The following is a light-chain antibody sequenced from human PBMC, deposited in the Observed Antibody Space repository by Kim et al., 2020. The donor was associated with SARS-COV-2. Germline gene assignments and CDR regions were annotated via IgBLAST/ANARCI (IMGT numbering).Light chain of an antibody. J-gene: IGKJ2*03. Sequence: LSPGERATLSSRASQSVGSSLLAWYQQKPGQAPRLLIYGAFKRVAGIPDRFSGSGSGTDFTLTISRPEPEDFAMYYCQQYGSSPYSFGQGTKLEI. CDR3: QQYGSSPYS. V-gene: IGKV3-20*01. CDR1: QSVGSSL. CDR2: GAF.